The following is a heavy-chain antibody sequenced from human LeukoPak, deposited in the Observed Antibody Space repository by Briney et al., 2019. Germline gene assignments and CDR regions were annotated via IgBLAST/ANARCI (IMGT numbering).Heavy chain of an antibody. CDR1: GFTFSSYS. D-gene: IGHD2-15*01. CDR2: ISSSSSYI. J-gene: IGHJ4*02. CDR3: ARDSGSSFGDY. V-gene: IGHV3-21*01. Sequence: GGSLRLSCAASGFTFSSYSMNWVRQAPGKGLEWVSSISSSSSYIYYADSVKGRFTISRDNARSSLYLQMNSLRAEDTAVYYCARDSGSSFGDYWGQGTLVTVSS.